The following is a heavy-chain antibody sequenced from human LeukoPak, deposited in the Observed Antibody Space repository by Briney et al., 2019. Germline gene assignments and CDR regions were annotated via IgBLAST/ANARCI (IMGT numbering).Heavy chain of an antibody. CDR2: IGDNGGDT. CDR3: GRDWKLDY. V-gene: IGHV3-23*01. Sequence: GGSLRLSCAASGFTFNNYATSWVRQAPGKGLEWVSAIGDNGGDTKYADSVKGRFTISRDNSRNTLYLQLNNLRVEDTAIYYCGRDWKLDYWGQGTLVTVSS. D-gene: IGHD1-1*01. CDR1: GFTFNNYA. J-gene: IGHJ4*02.